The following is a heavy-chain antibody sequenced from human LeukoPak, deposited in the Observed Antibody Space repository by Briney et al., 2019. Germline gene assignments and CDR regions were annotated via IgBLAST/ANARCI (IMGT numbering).Heavy chain of an antibody. D-gene: IGHD3-10*01. CDR1: GFTFSSYG. Sequence: GRSLRLSCAASGFTFSSYGVHWVRQAPVKGLEWVAVISYDGSNKYYADSVKGRFTISRDNSKNTLYLQMNSLRAEDTAVYYCAKDTYYYGLDYYYGMDVWGKGTTVTVSS. CDR2: ISYDGSNK. V-gene: IGHV3-30*18. CDR3: AKDTYYYGLDYYYGMDV. J-gene: IGHJ6*04.